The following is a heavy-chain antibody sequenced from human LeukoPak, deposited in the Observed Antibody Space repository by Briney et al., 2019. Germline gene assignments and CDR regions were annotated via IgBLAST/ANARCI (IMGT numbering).Heavy chain of an antibody. J-gene: IGHJ6*03. V-gene: IGHV3-23*01. CDR3: AKELLYYHYYLDV. Sequence: GGSLRLSCAASGFTFSSYAMSWVRQAPGKGRECFSAFSGSGVTIYYADSKKGRLTISRDNYKLTIFLHKKTLSGEDTCGYHCAKELLYYHYYLDVSGTGTKVTVS. CDR1: GFTFSSYA. CDR2: FSGSGVTI. D-gene: IGHD2/OR15-2a*01.